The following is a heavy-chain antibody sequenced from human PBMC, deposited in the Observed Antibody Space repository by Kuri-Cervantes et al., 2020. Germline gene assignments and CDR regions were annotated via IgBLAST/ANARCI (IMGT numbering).Heavy chain of an antibody. CDR3: ARGASRTISGVGVNFPEYFQF. D-gene: IGHD1-26*01. J-gene: IGHJ1*01. CDR1: GGTFSSYA. CDR2: IILIFGTA. Sequence: SVKVSCKASGGTFSSYAISWVRQAPGQGLEWMGGIILIFGTANYAQKVQGRVTMTTDTSTSTAYMELRSLRSDDTAVYYCARGASRTISGVGVNFPEYFQFWGQGSLVTVSS. V-gene: IGHV1-69*05.